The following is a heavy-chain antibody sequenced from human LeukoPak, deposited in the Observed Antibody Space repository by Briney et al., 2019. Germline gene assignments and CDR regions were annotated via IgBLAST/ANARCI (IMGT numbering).Heavy chain of an antibody. CDR2: ISYDGSNK. V-gene: IGHV3-30-3*01. Sequence: GGSLRLSCAASGFTFSSSWMSWVRQAPGKGLEWVAVISYDGSNKYYADSVKGRFTISRDNSKNTLYLQMNSLRAEDTAVYYCARAGGRNTDWSYFDYWGQGTLVTVSS. CDR1: GFTFSSSW. J-gene: IGHJ4*02. D-gene: IGHD2/OR15-2a*01. CDR3: ARAGGRNTDWSYFDY.